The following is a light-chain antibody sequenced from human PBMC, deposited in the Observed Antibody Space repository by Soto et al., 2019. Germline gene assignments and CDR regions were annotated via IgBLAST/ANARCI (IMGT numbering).Light chain of an antibody. V-gene: IGKV1-5*03. J-gene: IGKJ1*01. CDR3: QQYNSYPWT. CDR1: QSIRSW. Sequence: DIQMTQSPSTLSASVGDRVTITCRASQSIRSWLAWYQQKPGKAPKLLIYKASSLESGVPSRFSGSGSGTEFTLTISSLQPDAFATYYCQQYNSYPWTFGQGTKVEIK. CDR2: KAS.